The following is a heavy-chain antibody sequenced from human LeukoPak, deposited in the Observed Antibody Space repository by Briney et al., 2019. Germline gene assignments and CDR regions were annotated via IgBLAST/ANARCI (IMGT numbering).Heavy chain of an antibody. V-gene: IGHV1-2*02. D-gene: IGHD4-17*01. CDR3: ARDEDYGIFVNVDY. J-gene: IGHJ4*02. CDR1: GYTFTSYG. Sequence: ASVKVFCKASGYTFTSYGISWVRQAPGQGLEWMGWINPNSGGTNYAQKFQGRVTMTRDTSISTAYMELSRLRSDDTAVYYCARDEDYGIFVNVDYWGQGTLVTVSS. CDR2: INPNSGGT.